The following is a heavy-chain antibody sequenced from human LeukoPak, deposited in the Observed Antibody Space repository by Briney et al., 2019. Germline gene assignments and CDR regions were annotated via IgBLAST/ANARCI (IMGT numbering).Heavy chain of an antibody. CDR2: IKQDGSEK. D-gene: IGHD3-10*01. J-gene: IGHJ5*02. CDR3: TRVMVRGVISVSSWFDP. V-gene: IGHV3-7*01. CDR1: GFTFSSYW. Sequence: PGGSLRLSCAASGFTFSSYWMSWVRQAPGKGLEWVANIKQDGSEKYYVDSVKGRFTISRDNAKNSLYLQMNSLRAEDTAVYYCTRVMVRGVISVSSWFDPWGQGTLVTVSS.